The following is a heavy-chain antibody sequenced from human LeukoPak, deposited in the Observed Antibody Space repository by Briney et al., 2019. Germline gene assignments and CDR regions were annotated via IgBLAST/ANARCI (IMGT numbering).Heavy chain of an antibody. V-gene: IGHV3-21*01. Sequence: GGSLRLSCAASGFTFSSYSMNWVRQAPGKGLEWVSSISSSSSYIYYAGSVKGRFTISRDNAKNSLYLQMNSLRAEDTAVYYCARGRVSSSWFDLSSFDYWGQGTLVTVSS. J-gene: IGHJ4*02. CDR1: GFTFSSYS. CDR2: ISSSSSYI. CDR3: ARGRVSSSWFDLSSFDY. D-gene: IGHD6-13*01.